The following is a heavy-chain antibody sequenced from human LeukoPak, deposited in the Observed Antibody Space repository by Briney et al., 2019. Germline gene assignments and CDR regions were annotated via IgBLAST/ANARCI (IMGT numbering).Heavy chain of an antibody. D-gene: IGHD3-10*01. CDR1: GFTFSSYG. CDR3: AKDHAPNYYGSGSYPF. CDR2: ISYDGSNK. V-gene: IGHV3-30*18. Sequence: GGSLRLSCAASGFTFSSYGMHWVRQAPGKGLERVAVISYDGSNKYYADSVKGRFTISRDNSKNTLYLQMNSLRAEDTAVYYCAKDHAPNYYGSGSYPFWGQGTLVTVSS. J-gene: IGHJ4*02.